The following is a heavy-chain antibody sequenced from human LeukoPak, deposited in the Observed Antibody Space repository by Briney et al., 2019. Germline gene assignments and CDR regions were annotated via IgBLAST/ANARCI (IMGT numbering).Heavy chain of an antibody. CDR1: GASISTNY. V-gene: IGHV4-59*12. J-gene: IGHJ6*03. Sequence: SETLSLTCTVSGASISTNYWSWLRQPPEKGLEWIGYVYYSGNTNYNPSLKSRVTISVDTSKNQFSLKLSSVTAADTAVYYCARGKDKWLRLTARYYYYMDVWGKGTTVTVSS. CDR2: VYYSGNT. D-gene: IGHD5-12*01. CDR3: ARGKDKWLRLTARYYYYMDV.